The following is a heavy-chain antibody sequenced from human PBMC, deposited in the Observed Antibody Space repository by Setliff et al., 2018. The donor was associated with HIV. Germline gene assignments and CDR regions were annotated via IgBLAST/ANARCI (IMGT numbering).Heavy chain of an antibody. Sequence: LRLSCAASGFAFNNFWMSWVRQAPGKGLEWLANINRDGSAKAYVDSVKGRFTISRDNAQNSLYLQMSSLKVEDTAVYYCARDLAYWGQGTLVTVSS. CDR1: GFAFNNFW. CDR3: ARDLAY. CDR2: INRDGSAK. V-gene: IGHV3-7*03. J-gene: IGHJ4*02.